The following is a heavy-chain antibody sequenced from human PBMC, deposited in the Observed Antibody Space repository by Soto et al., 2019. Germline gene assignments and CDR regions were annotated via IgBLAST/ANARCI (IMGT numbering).Heavy chain of an antibody. V-gene: IGHV1-69*13. CDR3: ARDVGYCTNGVCYTAPYYYYYGMDV. CDR2: IIPIFGIA. Sequence: ASVKVSCKASGGTFSSYAISWVRQAPGQGLEWMGGIIPIFGIANYAQKFQGRVTITADESTSTAYMELSSLRSEDTAVYYCARDVGYCTNGVCYTAPYYYYYGMDVWGQGTTVTVSS. CDR1: GGTFSSYA. J-gene: IGHJ6*02. D-gene: IGHD2-8*01.